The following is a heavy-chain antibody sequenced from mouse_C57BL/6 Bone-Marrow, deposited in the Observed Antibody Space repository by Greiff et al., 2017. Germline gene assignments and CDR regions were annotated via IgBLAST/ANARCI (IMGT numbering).Heavy chain of an antibody. Sequence: EVQLVESGGDLVKPGGSLKLSCAASGFNFSSYGMSWVRQTPDKRLEWVATISSGGSYTYYPDSVKGRFTISRDTAKNTLYLQMSSLKSEDTAMYYCARQGYYYGSDWNFDVWGTGTTVTVSS. CDR2: ISSGGSYT. D-gene: IGHD1-1*01. CDR1: GFNFSSYG. J-gene: IGHJ1*03. CDR3: ARQGYYYGSDWNFDV. V-gene: IGHV5-6*01.